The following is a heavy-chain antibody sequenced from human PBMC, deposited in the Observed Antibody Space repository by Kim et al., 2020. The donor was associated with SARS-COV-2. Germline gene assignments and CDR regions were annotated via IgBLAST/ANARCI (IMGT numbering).Heavy chain of an antibody. V-gene: IGHV4-39*01. Sequence: YNPSLKSRVTISFDTSRSLFSLRLSSVTASDSAFYYCARAIFGVFCYFDYWGQGTLVTVSS. D-gene: IGHD3-3*01. J-gene: IGHJ4*02. CDR3: ARAIFGVFCYFDY.